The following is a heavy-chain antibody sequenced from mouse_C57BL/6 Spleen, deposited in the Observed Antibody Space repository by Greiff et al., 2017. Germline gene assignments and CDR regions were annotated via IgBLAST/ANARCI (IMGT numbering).Heavy chain of an antibody. J-gene: IGHJ4*01. Sequence: VQLQQSGAELVKPGASVKISCKASGYAFSSYWMTWVKQRPGKGLEWIGQIYPGDGDTNYNGKFKGKATLTADKSSSTAYMQLSSLTSEDSAVYFCARSFYGNYNYAMDDWGQGTSGTVSS. V-gene: IGHV1-80*01. CDR2: IYPGDGDT. D-gene: IGHD2-10*01. CDR1: GYAFSSYW. CDR3: ARSFYGNYNYAMDD.